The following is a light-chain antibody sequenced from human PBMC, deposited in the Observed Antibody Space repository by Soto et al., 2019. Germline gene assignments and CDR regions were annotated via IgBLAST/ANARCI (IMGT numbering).Light chain of an antibody. CDR2: GAS. CDR3: QQYKYYPFT. CDR1: QDISNS. V-gene: IGKV1-16*02. Sequence: DIQMTQSPSSLSASVGDRVIITCRASQDISNSLAWFQQKPGKAPESLIYGASRLCRGFPSKFSGSGSGTDFTLTISSLQPEDFATYYCQQYKYYPFTFGPGTRVDIK. J-gene: IGKJ3*01.